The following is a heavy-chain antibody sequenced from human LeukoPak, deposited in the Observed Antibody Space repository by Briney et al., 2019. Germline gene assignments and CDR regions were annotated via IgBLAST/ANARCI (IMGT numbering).Heavy chain of an antibody. CDR3: AKSSRPLRYFDWLLLS. Sequence: GGSLRLSCAASGFTFSSYGMHWVRQAPGKGLEWVADISYDGSNKYYADSVKGRFTISRDNSKNTLYLQMNSLRAEDTAVYYCAKSSRPLRYFDWLLLSWGQGTLVTVSS. CDR2: ISYDGSNK. CDR1: GFTFSSYG. V-gene: IGHV3-30*18. J-gene: IGHJ4*02. D-gene: IGHD3-9*01.